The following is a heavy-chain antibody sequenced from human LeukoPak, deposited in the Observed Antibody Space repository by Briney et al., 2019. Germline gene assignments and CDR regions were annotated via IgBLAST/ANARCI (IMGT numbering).Heavy chain of an antibody. CDR3: AKGGWLEF. Sequence: SAGSLRLSCAASGFTFSSYAMSWVPQAPGQGLQWVSAISGSGDRTYYADSVKGRFTISRDNSKNTLFLQMSSLRAEDTAVYYCAKGGWLEFWGQGTLVTVSS. J-gene: IGHJ4*02. CDR1: GFTFSSYA. CDR2: ISGSGDRT. V-gene: IGHV3-23*01.